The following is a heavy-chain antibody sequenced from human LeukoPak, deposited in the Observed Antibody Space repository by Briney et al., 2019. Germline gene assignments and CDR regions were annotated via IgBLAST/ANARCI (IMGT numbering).Heavy chain of an antibody. CDR2: IIPIFGTA. Sequence: GASVKVSCKASGGTFSSYAISWVRQAPGQGLEWMGMIIPIFGTANYAQKFQGRVTITTDESTSTAYMELSSLRSEDTAVYYCARGGPSGGDCYHDAFDIWRPGTMVTVSS. D-gene: IGHD2-21*02. CDR1: GGTFSSYA. J-gene: IGHJ3*02. CDR3: ARGGPSGGDCYHDAFDI. V-gene: IGHV1-69*05.